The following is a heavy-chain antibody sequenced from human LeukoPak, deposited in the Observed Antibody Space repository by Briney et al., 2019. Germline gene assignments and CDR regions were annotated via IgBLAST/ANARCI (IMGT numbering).Heavy chain of an antibody. CDR1: GFTVSSNY. CDR2: ISSSSSTI. D-gene: IGHD7-27*01. Sequence: GGSLRLSCAASGFTVSSNYMSWVRQAPGKGLEWVSYISSSSSTIYYADSVKGRFTISRDNAKNSLYLQMNSLRAEDTAVYYCARPPGDYWGQGTLVTVSS. V-gene: IGHV3-48*01. CDR3: ARPPGDY. J-gene: IGHJ4*02.